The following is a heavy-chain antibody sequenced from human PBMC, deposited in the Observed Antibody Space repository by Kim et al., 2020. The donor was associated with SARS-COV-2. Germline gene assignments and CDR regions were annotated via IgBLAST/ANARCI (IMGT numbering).Heavy chain of an antibody. CDR2: INHSGST. D-gene: IGHD2-21*02. V-gene: IGHV4-34*01. CDR1: GGSFSGYY. CDR3: ARGSDCGGDCYSDAFDI. Sequence: SETLSLTCAVYGGSFSGYYWSWIRQPPGKGLEWIGEINHSGSTNYNPSLKSRVTISVDTSKNQFSLKLSSVTAADTAVYYCARGSDCGGDCYSDAFDIWGQGTMVTVSS. J-gene: IGHJ3*02.